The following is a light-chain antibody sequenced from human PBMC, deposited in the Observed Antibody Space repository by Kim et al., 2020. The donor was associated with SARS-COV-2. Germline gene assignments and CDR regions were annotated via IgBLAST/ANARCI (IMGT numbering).Light chain of an antibody. CDR1: SSNVGNEG. CDR3: SSWDSSLCACV. CDR2: RNN. J-gene: IGLJ3*02. V-gene: IGLV10-54*04. Sequence: RPPATLTGTGTSSNVGNEGAAWLQQLQGHPPKRLSYRNNNRPSGISERFSASRSGDTASLTITGLQPEDEADYFCSSWDSSLCACVFRVGSQLTV.